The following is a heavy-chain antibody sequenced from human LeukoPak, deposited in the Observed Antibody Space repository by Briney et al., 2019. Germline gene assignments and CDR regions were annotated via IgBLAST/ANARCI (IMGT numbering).Heavy chain of an antibody. CDR1: GGSFSGYY. V-gene: IGHV4-34*01. D-gene: IGHD5-18*01. J-gene: IGHJ4*02. CDR3: ARSHSYGQGIDY. Sequence: PSETLSLTCAVYGGSFSGYYWSWIRQPPGKGLEWIGEINHSGSTNYNPSLKSRVTISVDTSKNQFSLKLSSVTAADTAVYYCARSHSYGQGIDYWGQGTLVTVSS. CDR2: INHSGST.